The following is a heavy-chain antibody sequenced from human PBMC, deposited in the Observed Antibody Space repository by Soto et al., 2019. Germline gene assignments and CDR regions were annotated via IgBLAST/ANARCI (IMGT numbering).Heavy chain of an antibody. Sequence: PGGSLRLSFAACGFTFSSYAMSWVRQAQGKGLEWVSTISGSGETTYYADSVKGRFTISRDNSKNTLYLQLNTLRVEDTAVYYCAKGGTTNWYRGFFQHWGQGTLVTVSS. J-gene: IGHJ1*01. CDR2: ISGSGETT. CDR1: GFTFSSYA. V-gene: IGHV3-23*01. CDR3: AKGGTTNWYRGFFQH. D-gene: IGHD2-2*01.